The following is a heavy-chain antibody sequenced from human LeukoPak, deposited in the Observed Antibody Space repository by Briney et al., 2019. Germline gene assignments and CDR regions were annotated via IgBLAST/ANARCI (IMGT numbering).Heavy chain of an antibody. D-gene: IGHD1-20*01. V-gene: IGHV3-30*18. Sequence: GGSLRLSCAASGFTFSSYGMHWVRQAPGKGLEWVAVISYDGSNKYYADSVKGRFTISRDNSKNTLYLQMNSLRAEDTAVYYCAKGLYNWNDPLYPPFDYWGQGTLVTVSS. CDR2: ISYDGSNK. CDR3: AKGLYNWNDPLYPPFDY. J-gene: IGHJ4*02. CDR1: GFTFSSYG.